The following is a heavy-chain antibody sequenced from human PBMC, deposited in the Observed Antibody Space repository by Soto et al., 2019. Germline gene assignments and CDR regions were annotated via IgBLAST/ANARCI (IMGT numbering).Heavy chain of an antibody. CDR2: IYPGDSDT. V-gene: IGHV5-51*01. J-gene: IGHJ5*02. Sequence: PGESLKISCKGSGYSFTNYWIGWVRQMPGKGLEWMGIIYPGDSDTRYSPSFQGQVTISADKSISTAYLQWSSLKASDTAMYYCARIRCGGDCYYNWFDPWGQGTLVTVSS. CDR1: GYSFTNYW. CDR3: ARIRCGGDCYYNWFDP. D-gene: IGHD2-21*02.